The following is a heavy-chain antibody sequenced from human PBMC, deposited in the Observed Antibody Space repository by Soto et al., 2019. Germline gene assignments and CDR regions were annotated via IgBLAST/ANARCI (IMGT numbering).Heavy chain of an antibody. CDR3: AHFTVTTYYFDY. D-gene: IGHD4-17*01. J-gene: IGHJ4*02. CDR1: ASSLSSSGVE. CDR2: IYWNEDK. V-gene: IGHV2-5*01. Sequence: QITLKESGPTLVTPTQTLTLTCTFSASSLSSSGVEVVWIRQPPGKALEWLALIYWNEDKRNSPSLKSRFTITKDTSKNQVVLTMTNMDPVDTATYYCAHFTVTTYYFDYWGQGTLVTVSS.